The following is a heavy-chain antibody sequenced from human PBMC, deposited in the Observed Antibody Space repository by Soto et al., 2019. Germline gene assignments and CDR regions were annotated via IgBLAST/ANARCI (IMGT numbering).Heavy chain of an antibody. D-gene: IGHD2-15*01. CDR2: IYYSGST. Sequence: PSETLSLTCTVSGGSISSSSYYWGGIRQPPGKGREGIGSIYYSGSTYYNPSLKSRGTISVDTSKNQFCLKLSSVTAADTAVYFCARPLGYCSGGHCSPRWFAPWGQGTLVPVSS. J-gene: IGHJ5*02. CDR3: ARPLGYCSGGHCSPRWFAP. V-gene: IGHV4-39*01. CDR1: GGSISSSSYY.